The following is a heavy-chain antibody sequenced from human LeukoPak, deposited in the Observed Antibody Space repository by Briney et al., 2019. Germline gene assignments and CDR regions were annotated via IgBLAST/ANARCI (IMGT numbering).Heavy chain of an antibody. V-gene: IGHV1-2*02. CDR3: AKYGSGSYWDYYFDY. D-gene: IGHD3-10*01. Sequence: ASLKDSCKASGYTFTGYYMHWGRQTPRQGREWMGWINPNSGGTNYAQKFQGRVTMTRDTSISTAYMELSRLRSDGTAVYYCAKYGSGSYWDYYFDYWGQGTLVTVSS. CDR1: GYTFTGYY. CDR2: INPNSGGT. J-gene: IGHJ4*02.